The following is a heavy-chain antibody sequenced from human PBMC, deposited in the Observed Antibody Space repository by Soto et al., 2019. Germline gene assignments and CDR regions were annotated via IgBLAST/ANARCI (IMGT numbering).Heavy chain of an antibody. CDR3: AKDRVDYGDYRGLDY. V-gene: IGHV3-23*01. CDR1: GFTFSSYA. D-gene: IGHD4-17*01. CDR2: ISGSGTNR. J-gene: IGHJ4*02. Sequence: EAQLLESGGGLVQPGGSLRLSCAASGFTFSSYAMTWVRQAPGKGLEWVSAISGSGTNRYYADSVKGRFTISRDNSKNTLYLQMNSLRAEDTAVYYCAKDRVDYGDYRGLDYWGQGTVVTVSS.